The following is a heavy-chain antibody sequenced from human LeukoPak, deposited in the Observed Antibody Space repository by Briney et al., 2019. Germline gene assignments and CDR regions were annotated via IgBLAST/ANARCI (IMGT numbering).Heavy chain of an antibody. V-gene: IGHV4-59*01. Sequence: KPSETLSLTCTVSGGSISSYYWSWIRQPPGKGLEWIGYIYYSGSTNYNPSLKSRVTISVDTSKNQFSLKLSSVTAANTAVYYCARDRDFWGDAFDIWGQGTMVTVSS. D-gene: IGHD3-3*01. CDR2: IYYSGST. J-gene: IGHJ3*02. CDR3: ARDRDFWGDAFDI. CDR1: GGSISSYY.